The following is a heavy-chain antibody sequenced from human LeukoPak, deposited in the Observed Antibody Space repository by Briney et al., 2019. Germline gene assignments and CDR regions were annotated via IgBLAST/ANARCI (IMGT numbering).Heavy chain of an antibody. V-gene: IGHV3-74*01. Sequence: GGSLRLSCAASGFTFSSYWMHWVRQAPGKGWVWVSRINSDGSSTSYADSVKGRFTISRDNAKNSVYLQMNSLGADDTAVYYCATYSILNAREFRYWGQGTLVTVTS. CDR2: INSDGSST. J-gene: IGHJ1*01. CDR3: ATYSILNAREFRY. CDR1: GFTFSSYW. D-gene: IGHD4-11*01.